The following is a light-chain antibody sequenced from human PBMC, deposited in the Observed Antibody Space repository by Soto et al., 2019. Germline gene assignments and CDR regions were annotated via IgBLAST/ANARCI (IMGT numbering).Light chain of an antibody. Sequence: QSVLTQPPSVSEAPGQRVTISCTGSSSNIGAGYEAHWYQQVPGTAPKLLIYENNNRPSGVPDRFSGSKSGTSASLAITGRLAGDEAEYYCQSYDSSLSGDVFGTGTKVTVL. J-gene: IGLJ1*01. CDR2: ENN. CDR3: QSYDSSLSGDV. CDR1: SSNIGAGYE. V-gene: IGLV1-40*01.